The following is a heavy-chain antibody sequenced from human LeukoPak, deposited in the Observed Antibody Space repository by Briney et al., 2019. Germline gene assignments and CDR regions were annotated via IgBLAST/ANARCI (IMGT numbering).Heavy chain of an antibody. V-gene: IGHV3-23*01. Sequence: GGSLGLSCAASGFTFSSYAMCWVRQAPGKGLEWVSAISGNGDSTYYVDSVKGRFTISRDNSKNTLYLQMNSLRNEDTAVYYCALYCSGGSCYSMGGAFDIWGQGTMVTVSS. CDR1: GFTFSSYA. J-gene: IGHJ3*02. CDR3: ALYCSGGSCYSMGGAFDI. CDR2: ISGNGDST. D-gene: IGHD2-15*01.